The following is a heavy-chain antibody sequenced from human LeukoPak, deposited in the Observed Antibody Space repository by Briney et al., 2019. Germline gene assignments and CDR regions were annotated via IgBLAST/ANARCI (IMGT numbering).Heavy chain of an antibody. Sequence: SETLSLTCTVSGGSISSSSYYWGWIRQPPGKGLEWIGSIYYSGSTYYNPSLKSRVTISVDTSKNQFSLKLSSVTAADTAVYYCVRLGLPSAFDIWGQGTMVTVSS. D-gene: IGHD3/OR15-3a*01. CDR2: IYYSGST. V-gene: IGHV4-39*01. CDR1: GGSISSSSYY. J-gene: IGHJ3*02. CDR3: VRLGLPSAFDI.